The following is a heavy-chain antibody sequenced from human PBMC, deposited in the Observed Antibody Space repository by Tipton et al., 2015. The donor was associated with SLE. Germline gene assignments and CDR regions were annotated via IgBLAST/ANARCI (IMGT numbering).Heavy chain of an antibody. CDR1: GFTFSSYW. CDR2: INSDGSST. J-gene: IGHJ6*03. V-gene: IGHV3-74*01. Sequence: SLRLSCAASGFTFSSYWMHWVCQAPGKGLVWVSRINSDGSSTSYADSVKGRFTISRDNAKNTVYLQMNSLRAEDTAVYYCARAYDFRSYYYMDVWGKGTTVTVSS. D-gene: IGHD3-3*01. CDR3: ARAYDFRSYYYMDV.